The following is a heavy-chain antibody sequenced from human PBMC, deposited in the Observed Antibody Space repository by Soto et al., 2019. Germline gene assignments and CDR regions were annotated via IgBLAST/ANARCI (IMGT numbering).Heavy chain of an antibody. J-gene: IGHJ4*02. Sequence: EVQLVESGGGMVQPGRSLRLSCAASGFTFDDYAMHWVRQAPGKGLEWVSGISWNSGSRGYADSMKGRFTISRDNAKHSLYLQMNSLRAEDTALYYCAKDGVATISYFDSWGQGPLVTVSS. D-gene: IGHD5-12*01. CDR2: ISWNSGSR. CDR1: GFTFDDYA. CDR3: AKDGVATISYFDS. V-gene: IGHV3-9*01.